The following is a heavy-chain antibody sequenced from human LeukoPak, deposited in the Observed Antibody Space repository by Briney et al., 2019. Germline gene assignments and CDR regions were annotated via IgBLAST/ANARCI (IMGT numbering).Heavy chain of an antibody. J-gene: IGHJ4*02. Sequence: GGSLRLSCVASGFTFSSYWMSWVRQAPGKGLEWVSSISSSSSYIYYADSVKGRFTISRDNAKNSLYLQMNSLRAEDTAVYYCARDQVMITFGGVPADYWGQGTLVTVSS. CDR2: ISSSSSYI. CDR1: GFTFSSYW. CDR3: ARDQVMITFGGVPADY. V-gene: IGHV3-21*01. D-gene: IGHD3-16*01.